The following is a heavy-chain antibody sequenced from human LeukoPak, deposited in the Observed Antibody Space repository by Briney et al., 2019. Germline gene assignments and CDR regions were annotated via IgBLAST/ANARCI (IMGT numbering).Heavy chain of an antibody. D-gene: IGHD5-18*01. CDR1: GFNFSIYS. CDR3: AREGIQLWSEFDY. V-gene: IGHV3-66*02. Sequence: GGSLRLSCAASGFNFSIYSMNWVRQAPGKGLEWVSVIYGGGSTYYADSVKGRSTISRDNSKNTLYLQMNSLRAEDTAVYYCAREGIQLWSEFDYWGQGTLVTVSS. CDR2: IYGGGST. J-gene: IGHJ4*02.